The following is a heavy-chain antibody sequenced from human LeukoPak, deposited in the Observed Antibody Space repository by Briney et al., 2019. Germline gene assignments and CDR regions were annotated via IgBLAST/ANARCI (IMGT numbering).Heavy chain of an antibody. D-gene: IGHD2-2*01. CDR1: GYTFTGYY. J-gene: IGHJ4*02. V-gene: IGHV1-2*02. Sequence: ASVKVSCKASGYTFTGYYIHWVRQAPGQGLEWMGWINPNSGATNYAQKFQGRVTMTRDTSISAAYMELSSLRSDDTAVYYCARDYWVGYCSSTSCAYFDYWGQGTLVSVSS. CDR3: ARDYWVGYCSSTSCAYFDY. CDR2: INPNSGAT.